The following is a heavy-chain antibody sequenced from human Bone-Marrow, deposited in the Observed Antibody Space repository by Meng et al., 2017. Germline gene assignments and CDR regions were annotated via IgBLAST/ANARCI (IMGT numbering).Heavy chain of an antibody. CDR3: AREQYYYDSSGYFGAFDI. CDR2: ISSSSSYI. CDR1: GFTFSSYS. V-gene: IGHV3-21*01. Sequence: GGSLRLSCAASGFTFSSYSMNWVRQAPGKGLEWVSSISSSSSYIYYADSVKGRFTISRDNAKNSLYLQMNSLRAEDTAVYYCAREQYYYDSSGYFGAFDIWGQGTMVTVSS. D-gene: IGHD3-22*01. J-gene: IGHJ3*02.